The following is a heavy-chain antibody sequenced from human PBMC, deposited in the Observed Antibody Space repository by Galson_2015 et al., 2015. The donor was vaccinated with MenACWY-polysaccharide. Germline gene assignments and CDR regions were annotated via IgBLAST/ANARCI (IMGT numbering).Heavy chain of an antibody. Sequence: SLRLSCAASGFTFSSHWMHWVRQAPGKGPVWLSRISGDGRSTDYAASVKGRFTISRDNARDTLYLQMNRLRADDMAVYYCARVGAYSHNCGGCNMDVWGQGTTVPVSS. CDR2: ISGDGRST. CDR1: GFTFSSHW. D-gene: IGHD1-26*01. CDR3: ARVGAYSHNCGGCNMDV. V-gene: IGHV3-74*01. J-gene: IGHJ6*02.